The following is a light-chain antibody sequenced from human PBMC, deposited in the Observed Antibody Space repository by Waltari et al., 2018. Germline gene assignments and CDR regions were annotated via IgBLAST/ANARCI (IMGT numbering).Light chain of an antibody. CDR1: QSVSRA. J-gene: IGKJ1*01. CDR2: GAS. Sequence: EIVLTQSPGSLSSSPGERVTLSCRASQSVSRALAWYQQKPGQAPRLRIFGASNRATGITDRFSGSGSETDFSLTISRLEPEDFAVYYCQHYVRLPATFGRGTKVEIK. CDR3: QHYVRLPAT. V-gene: IGKV3-20*01.